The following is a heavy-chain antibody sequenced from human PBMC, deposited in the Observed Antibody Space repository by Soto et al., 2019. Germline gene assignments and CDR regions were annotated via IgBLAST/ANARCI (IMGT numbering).Heavy chain of an antibody. J-gene: IGHJ5*02. CDR3: ARDFFDSSDYTTNWFDP. CDR1: GYSIRNSPFY. Sequence: SATLSLTCSVSGYSIRNSPFYWAWIRQPPGEGLEWIGSIYHTGNAYYNPSLKSRVTISVDTSKNQFSLKLTSVTAADAALYYCARDFFDSSDYTTNWFDPWGQGTLVTVS. CDR2: IYHTGNA. V-gene: IGHV4-39*01. D-gene: IGHD3-22*01.